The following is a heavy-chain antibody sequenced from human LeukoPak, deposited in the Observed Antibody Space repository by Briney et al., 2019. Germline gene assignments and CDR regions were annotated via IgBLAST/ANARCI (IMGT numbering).Heavy chain of an antibody. CDR2: INHSGST. CDR3: ARALYSSSPLDV. J-gene: IGHJ6*04. D-gene: IGHD6-13*01. V-gene: IGHV4-39*07. CDR1: GGSISSSSYY. Sequence: SETLSLTCTVSGGSISSSSYYWGWLRQPPGRGLEWIGEINHSGSTNYNPSLKSRVTISVDTSKNQFSLKLSSVTAADTAVYYCARALYSSSPLDVWGKGTTVTVSS.